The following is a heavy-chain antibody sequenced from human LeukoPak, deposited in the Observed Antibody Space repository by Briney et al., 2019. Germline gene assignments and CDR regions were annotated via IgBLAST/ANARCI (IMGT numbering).Heavy chain of an antibody. Sequence: SETLSHTCAVYGGSFSGYYWSWIRQPPGKGLEWIGEINHSGSTNYNPSLKSRVTISVDTSKNQFSLKLSSVTAADTAVYYCARGRGGGSGWYYYYYGMDVWGKGTTVTVSS. J-gene: IGHJ6*04. CDR3: ARGRGGGSGWYYYYYGMDV. CDR2: INHSGST. D-gene: IGHD6-19*01. V-gene: IGHV4-34*01. CDR1: GGSFSGYY.